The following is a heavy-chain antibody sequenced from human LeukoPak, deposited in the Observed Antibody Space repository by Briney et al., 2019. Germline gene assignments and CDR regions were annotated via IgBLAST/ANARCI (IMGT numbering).Heavy chain of an antibody. Sequence: SETLSLTCAVSGYSISSGYYWGWIRQPPGKGLEWIGSIYHSGSTYYNPSLKSRVTISVDTSKNQFSLKLSSVTAADTAVYYCARRATAGDYFDYWGQGNLVTVSS. CDR1: GYSISSGYY. D-gene: IGHD6-13*01. J-gene: IGHJ4*02. V-gene: IGHV4-38-2*01. CDR2: IYHSGST. CDR3: ARRATAGDYFDY.